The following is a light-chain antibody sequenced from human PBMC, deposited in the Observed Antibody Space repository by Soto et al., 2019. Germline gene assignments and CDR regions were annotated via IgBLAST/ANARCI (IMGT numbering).Light chain of an antibody. Sequence: DIQVPQSPSSLSASVGDRVTISCRASQSISTYLNWYQHKPGKAPKLLIHAASSLRSGVPSRFSGSGSGTDFTLTISSLQPEDFATYYCQQSYSTPYTFGQGTKVDIK. CDR2: AAS. J-gene: IGKJ2*01. CDR3: QQSYSTPYT. V-gene: IGKV1-39*01. CDR1: QSISTY.